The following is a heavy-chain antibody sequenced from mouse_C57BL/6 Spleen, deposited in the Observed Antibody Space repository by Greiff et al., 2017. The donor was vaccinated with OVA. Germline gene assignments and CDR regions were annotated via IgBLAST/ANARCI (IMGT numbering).Heavy chain of an antibody. V-gene: IGHV1-81*01. D-gene: IGHD1-1*01. CDR3: ARGGSYGSSYDDY. CDR2: IYPSSGNT. Sequence: VQLVESGAELARPGASVKLSCKASGYTFTSYGISWVKQRTGQGLEWIGEIYPSSGNTYYNEKFKGKATLTADKSSRTAYMELRSLTSEDSAVYYCARGGSYGSSYDDYWGQGTTLTVSA. CDR1: GYTFTSYG. J-gene: IGHJ2*01.